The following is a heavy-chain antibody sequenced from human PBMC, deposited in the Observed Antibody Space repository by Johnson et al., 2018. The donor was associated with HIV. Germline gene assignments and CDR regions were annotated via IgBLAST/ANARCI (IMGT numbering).Heavy chain of an antibody. CDR1: GFTFDDYA. D-gene: IGHD3-22*01. J-gene: IGHJ3*02. CDR3: ATFYYDNRDYYELASFLTDASDI. CDR2: IRYDGSNK. Sequence: QVLLVESGGGLIQPGTSLRLSCAASGFTFDDYAMHWVRQAPGKGLEWVAFIRYDGSNKYYAKTVKGRFTIARDNSKNTLYLQMNSLRAEDTAVYYCATFYYDNRDYYELASFLTDASDIWGQGTMVTVSS. V-gene: IGHV3-30*02.